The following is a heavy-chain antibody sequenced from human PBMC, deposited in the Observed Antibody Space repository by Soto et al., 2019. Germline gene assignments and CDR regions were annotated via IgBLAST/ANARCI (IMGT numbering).Heavy chain of an antibody. CDR2: ISATGGST. Sequence: GGSLRLSCAASGFTFNNYAMNWVRQAPGKGLEWVATISATGGSTYYADSVKGRFTISRHNSKNTLYLQMNSLRAEDTAVYYRARDQRIVGDYYRDGGGKGTRVTFPS. D-gene: IGHD2-15*01. J-gene: IGHJ6*03. CDR3: ARDQRIVGDYYRDG. V-gene: IGHV3-23*01. CDR1: GFTFNNYA.